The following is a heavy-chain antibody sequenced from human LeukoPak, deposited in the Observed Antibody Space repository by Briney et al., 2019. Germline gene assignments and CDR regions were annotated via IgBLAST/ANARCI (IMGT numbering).Heavy chain of an antibody. Sequence: GGSLRLSCAASGFTLSIYDMSWVRQAPGKGLECVSAIDRGVGSTRTYYADSVKGRFTISRDNSKNTLYLQMNSLRAEDTAVYYCAKDVSSGRSYWYFDLWGRGTLVTVSS. CDR3: AKDVSSGRSYWYFDL. CDR1: GFTLSIYD. D-gene: IGHD6-19*01. V-gene: IGHV3-23*01. J-gene: IGHJ2*01. CDR2: IDRGVGSTRT.